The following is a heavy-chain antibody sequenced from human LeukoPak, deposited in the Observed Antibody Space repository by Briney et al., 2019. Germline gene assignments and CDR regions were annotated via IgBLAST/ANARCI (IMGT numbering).Heavy chain of an antibody. Sequence: GAPVKVSCKASGYTFTSYGISWVRQAPGQGLEWMGWISAYNGNTNYAQKLQGRVTMTTDTSTSTAYMELRSLRSDDTAVYYCARDRFSTMVRGVFNWFDPWGQGTLVTVSS. V-gene: IGHV1-18*01. CDR1: GYTFTSYG. CDR2: ISAYNGNT. J-gene: IGHJ5*02. D-gene: IGHD3-10*01. CDR3: ARDRFSTMVRGVFNWFDP.